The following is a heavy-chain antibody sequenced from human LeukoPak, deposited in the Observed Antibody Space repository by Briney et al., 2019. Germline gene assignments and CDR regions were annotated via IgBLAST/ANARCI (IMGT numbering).Heavy chain of an antibody. D-gene: IGHD7-27*01. V-gene: IGHV1-18*01. CDR3: ARHNPQLGNAFDV. CDR2: ISAYIGNT. CDR1: GYTFTTYS. J-gene: IGHJ3*01. Sequence: ASVKVSCKASGYTFTTYSISWVRQTPGQGLEWMGWISAYIGNTDYAQKVQGRVTMTTDTSTSTAYMELRSLRSDDTAMHYCARHNPQLGNAFDVWGQGTMVTVSS.